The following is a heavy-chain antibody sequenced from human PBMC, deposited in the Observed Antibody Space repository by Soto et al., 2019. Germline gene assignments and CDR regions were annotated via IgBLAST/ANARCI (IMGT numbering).Heavy chain of an antibody. J-gene: IGHJ4*02. CDR1: GFTFSSYE. CDR3: ARDSPFWSGYLDY. V-gene: IGHV3-48*03. Sequence: VGSLRLSCAASGFTFSSYEMNWVRQAPGKGLEWVSYISSSGRTIYYADSVKGRFTISRDNAKNSLYLQMNSLRAEDTAVYYCARDSPFWSGYLDYWGQGTLVTVSS. CDR2: ISSSGRTI. D-gene: IGHD3-3*01.